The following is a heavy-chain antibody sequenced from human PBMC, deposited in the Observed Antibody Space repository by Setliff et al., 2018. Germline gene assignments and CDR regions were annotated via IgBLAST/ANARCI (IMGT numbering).Heavy chain of an antibody. Sequence: GGSLRLSCAAPGFTVSTSYMSWVRQAPGKGLEWVSTIYSGGSIFYADSVRGRFTISREPSKDTLSLQMDSLRAEDTAVYYCARARYCSSTSCYYYYYMDVWGKGTTVTVSS. D-gene: IGHD2-2*01. J-gene: IGHJ6*03. CDR3: ARARYCSSTSCYYYYYMDV. CDR1: GFTVSTSY. CDR2: IYSGGSI. V-gene: IGHV3-66*01.